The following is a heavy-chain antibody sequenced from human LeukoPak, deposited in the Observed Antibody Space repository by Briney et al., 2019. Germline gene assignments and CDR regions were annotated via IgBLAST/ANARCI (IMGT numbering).Heavy chain of an antibody. J-gene: IGHJ4*02. CDR3: ARVTWKTVIAAPGY. Sequence: GASVKVSCKTSGYTFTDYYMHWVRQAPGQGLEWMGQLNPHTGGANYPQTFQGRVSMTRDTSINTAYIEVSRLTSDDTAVYYCARVTWKTVIAAPGYWGQGTLVTVSS. V-gene: IGHV1-2*06. CDR1: GYTFTDYY. D-gene: IGHD2-21*01. CDR2: LNPHTGGA.